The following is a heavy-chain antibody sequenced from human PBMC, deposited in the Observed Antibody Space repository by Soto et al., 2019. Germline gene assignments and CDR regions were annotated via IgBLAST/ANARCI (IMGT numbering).Heavy chain of an antibody. J-gene: IGHJ3*02. Sequence: GGSLRLSCAASGFTFSNAWMSWVRQAPGKGLEWVGRIKSKTDGGTTDYAAPVKGRFTISRDDSKNTLYLQMNSLKTEDTAVYYCTTGLTVRVVVAARPQAFDIWGQGTMVTVSS. CDR3: TTGLTVRVVVAARPQAFDI. CDR2: IKSKTDGGTT. D-gene: IGHD2-15*01. V-gene: IGHV3-15*01. CDR1: GFTFSNAW.